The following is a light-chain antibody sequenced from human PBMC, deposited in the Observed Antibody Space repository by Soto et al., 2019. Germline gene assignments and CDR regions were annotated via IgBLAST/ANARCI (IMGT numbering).Light chain of an antibody. CDR2: GAS. CDR1: QSISTY. Sequence: DVQMTQSPSSLSASVGDRVTFTCRASQSISTYLHWYEQKPGKAPNLLIYGASNLRSGVPSRFSGGGCGTDFTVTIRSLQPEDFCTYHCEQSSTSAVPLAGGTKVDI. V-gene: IGKV1-39*01. CDR3: EQSSTSAVP. J-gene: IGKJ4*01.